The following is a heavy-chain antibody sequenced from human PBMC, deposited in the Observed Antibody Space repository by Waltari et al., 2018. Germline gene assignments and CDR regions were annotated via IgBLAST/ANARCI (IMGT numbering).Heavy chain of an antibody. Sequence: ELQLVESAGGLFQTGGSLSLSFGAPGITFASYVMHLYPPATRKGLEGVAYISSSGRTIYYADSVKGRFTNSRDNAKNSLYLQMNSLRAEDTAVYYCARVLQPYDCWSGYPDYWGQGTLVTVSS. CDR1: GITFASYV. CDR2: ISSSGRTI. CDR3: ARVLQPYDCWSGYPDY. V-gene: IGHV3-48*03. J-gene: IGHJ4*02. D-gene: IGHD3-3*01.